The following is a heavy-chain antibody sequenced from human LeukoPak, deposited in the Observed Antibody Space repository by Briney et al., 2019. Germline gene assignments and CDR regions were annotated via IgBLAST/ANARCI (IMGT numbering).Heavy chain of an antibody. D-gene: IGHD3-10*01. V-gene: IGHV3-74*01. CDR1: GFTFSSYW. Sequence: GGSLRLSCAASGFTFSSYWMHWVRQAPGKGLVWVSRIRSDGSTTYADSVKGRFTISRDNAKNTLYLQMNSLRAEDTAVYYRARAGDYGSGSCAFDMWGQGTMVTVSS. CDR2: IRSDGST. CDR3: ARAGDYGSGSCAFDM. J-gene: IGHJ3*02.